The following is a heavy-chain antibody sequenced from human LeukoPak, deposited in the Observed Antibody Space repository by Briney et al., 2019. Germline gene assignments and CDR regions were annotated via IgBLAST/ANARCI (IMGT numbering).Heavy chain of an antibody. D-gene: IGHD6-13*01. Sequence: GGSLRLSCAASGFTFSSYWMSWVRQAPGKGLERVANIKQDESEKYYVDSVKGRFTISRDNAKNSLYLQMNSLRAEDTAIYYCARDWITYSTRWYVSAFDYWGQGTLVTVSS. J-gene: IGHJ4*02. CDR3: ARDWITYSTRWYVSAFDY. V-gene: IGHV3-7*01. CDR1: GFTFSSYW. CDR2: IKQDESEK.